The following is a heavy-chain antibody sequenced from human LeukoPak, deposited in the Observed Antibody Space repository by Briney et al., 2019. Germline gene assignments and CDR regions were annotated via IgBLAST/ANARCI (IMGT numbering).Heavy chain of an antibody. CDR3: ARRSGNFQADYNFDY. CDR1: GYIFTNYC. V-gene: IGHV5-51*01. D-gene: IGHD1-26*01. J-gene: IGHJ4*02. CDR2: IYPGDSDT. Sequence: GESLKISCKGSGYIFTNYCIAWVRQMPGKGLEWMGIIYPGDSDTRYSPSFQGQVTISADKSITTAYLQWSSLKASDTAMYYCARRSGNFQADYNFDYWGQGTLVTVSS.